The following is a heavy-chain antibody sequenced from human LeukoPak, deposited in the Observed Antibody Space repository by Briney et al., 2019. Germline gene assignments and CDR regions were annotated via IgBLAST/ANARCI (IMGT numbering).Heavy chain of an antibody. V-gene: IGHV4-30-2*01. D-gene: IGHD3-22*01. CDR2: IYHSGST. Sequence: SQTLSLTCTVSGGSISSGGYYWSWIRQPPGKGLEWIGYIYHSGSTYYNPSLKSRVTISVDRSKNQFSLKLSSVTAADTAVYYCASRRHYYDSSAPLWFDPWGQGTLVTVSS. J-gene: IGHJ5*02. CDR1: GGSISSGGYY. CDR3: ASRRHYYDSSAPLWFDP.